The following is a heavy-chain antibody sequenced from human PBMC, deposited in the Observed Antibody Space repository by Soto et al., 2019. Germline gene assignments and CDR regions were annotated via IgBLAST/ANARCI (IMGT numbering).Heavy chain of an antibody. D-gene: IGHD2-2*01. Sequence: QVQLVQSGAEVKKPESSVKVSCKASGGTFSSYAISWVRQAPGQGLERMGGIIPIFGTANYAQKFQGRVTITADESTSTAYMELSSLRSEDTAGYYCAGTYCISTRCYGVSDYWGQGTLVTVSS. CDR1: GGTFSSYA. CDR3: AGTYCISTRCYGVSDY. CDR2: IIPIFGTA. J-gene: IGHJ4*02. V-gene: IGHV1-69*12.